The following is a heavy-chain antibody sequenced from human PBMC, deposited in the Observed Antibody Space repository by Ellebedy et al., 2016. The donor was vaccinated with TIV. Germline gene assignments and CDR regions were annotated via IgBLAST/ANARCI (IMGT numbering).Heavy chain of an antibody. J-gene: IGHJ3*02. D-gene: IGHD6-19*01. V-gene: IGHV1-18*01. CDR1: GYTFTSYG. CDR2: ISAYNGNK. Sequence: ASVKVSCKASGYTFTSYGISWVRQAPGQGLEWMGWISAYNGNKKYAQKVQGRVTMTTDTSTSTAYMELRSLRSDDTAVYYCARDREQFDAFDIWGQGTMVTVSS. CDR3: ARDREQFDAFDI.